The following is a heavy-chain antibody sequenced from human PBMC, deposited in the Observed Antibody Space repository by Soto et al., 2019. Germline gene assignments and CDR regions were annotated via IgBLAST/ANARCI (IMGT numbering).Heavy chain of an antibody. CDR2: ISRSGNTK. J-gene: IGHJ4*02. CDR3: ARDACSSGWCSLGF. D-gene: IGHD6-19*01. Sequence: QVQLVESGGGLVKPGGFLRLSCAASGFTFSDYYMNWIRQAPGKGLEWVSYISRSGNTKYYADSVKGRFTISRDNAKNSLYLQMDSLRAEDTAVYYCARDACSSGWCSLGFWGQGTLVTVSS. V-gene: IGHV3-11*01. CDR1: GFTFSDYY.